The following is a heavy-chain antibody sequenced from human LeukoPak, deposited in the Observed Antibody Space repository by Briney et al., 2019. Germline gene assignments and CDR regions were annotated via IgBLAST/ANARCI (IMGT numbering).Heavy chain of an antibody. V-gene: IGHV3-30*04. J-gene: IGHJ4*02. CDR2: MSYDGSNK. Sequence: GGSLRLSCAASGFTFSSYAMHWVRQAPGKGLEWVALMSYDGSNKDYADSVKGRFTISRDNSKNTLYMQMNSLRAEDTAVYYCARERLGSSFDYWGQGTLVTVSS. CDR3: ARERLGSSFDY. D-gene: IGHD6-13*01. CDR1: GFTFSSYA.